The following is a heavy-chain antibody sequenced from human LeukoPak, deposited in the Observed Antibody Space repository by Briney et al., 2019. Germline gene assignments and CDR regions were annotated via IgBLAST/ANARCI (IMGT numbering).Heavy chain of an antibody. Sequence: SETLSLTCTVSGGSISSYYWSWIRQPAGKGPEWIGRIYTSGSTNYNPSLKSRVTMSVDTSKNQFSLKLSSVTAADTAVYYCARGLVRNYYYYMDVWGKGTTVTISS. CDR3: ARGLVRNYYYYMDV. V-gene: IGHV4-4*07. J-gene: IGHJ6*03. CDR1: GGSISSYY. CDR2: IYTSGST. D-gene: IGHD3-10*02.